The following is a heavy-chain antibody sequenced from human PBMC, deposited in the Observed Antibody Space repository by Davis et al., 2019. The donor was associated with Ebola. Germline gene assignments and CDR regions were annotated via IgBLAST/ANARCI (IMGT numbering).Heavy chain of an antibody. CDR1: GGSLSSGGYY. CDR3: ARGAARYSGYDFTYYYYGMDV. D-gene: IGHD5-12*01. J-gene: IGHJ6*02. Sequence: PSETLSLTCAVSGGSLSSGGYYWTWIRQHPGKGLEWIGCMFYSGNTYYNPSLKSRVTISVDTSKNQFSLKLSSVTAADTAVYYCARGAARYSGYDFTYYYYGMDVWGQGTTVTVSS. V-gene: IGHV4-31*11. CDR2: MFYSGNT.